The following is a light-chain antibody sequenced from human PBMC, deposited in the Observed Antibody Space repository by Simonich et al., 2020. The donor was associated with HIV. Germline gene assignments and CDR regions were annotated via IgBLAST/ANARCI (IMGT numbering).Light chain of an antibody. V-gene: IGKV4-1*01. CDR2: WAS. CDR3: QQYYSTPLT. J-gene: IGKJ4*01. CDR1: QSVLYSSDNKNY. Sequence: DIVMTQSPDSLVVSLGERATINCKSSQSVLYSSDNKNYLAWYQQKPGQPPKLLIYWASTREFGVPDRFSGSRSGTDFTHTISSLQAEDVAVYYCQQYYSTPLTFGGGTNVEIK.